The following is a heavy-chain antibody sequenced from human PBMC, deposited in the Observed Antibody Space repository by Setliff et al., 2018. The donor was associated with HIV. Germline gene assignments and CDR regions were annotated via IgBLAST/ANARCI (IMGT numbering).Heavy chain of an antibody. Sequence: SETLSLTCSVSDDSISSGANYWSWIRQPAGQRLEWIGRIYASGSTNYNPSLKSRVSISVDMSQNQFSLELSSVTAADTAVYYCASEAWTSYRSSSGYYYYYMDVWGKGTTVTVSS. CDR1: DDSISSGANY. D-gene: IGHD6-6*01. J-gene: IGHJ6*03. V-gene: IGHV4-61*02. CDR2: IYASGST. CDR3: ASEAWTSYRSSSGYYYYYMDV.